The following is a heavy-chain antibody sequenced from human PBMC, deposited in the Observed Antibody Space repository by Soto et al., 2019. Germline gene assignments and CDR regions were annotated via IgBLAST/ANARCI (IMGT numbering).Heavy chain of an antibody. Sequence: QVHLVQSGAEVKKPGSSVKVSCKASGGTFSSYAISWVRQAPGQGLEWMGGIIPIFGTANYAQKFQGRVTITAAESTSPAYMELSSLRSEDTAVYYCARGARYDYVWGSYRPSYYFDYWGQGTLVTVSS. CDR1: GGTFSSYA. D-gene: IGHD3-16*02. CDR2: IIPIFGTA. CDR3: ARGARYDYVWGSYRPSYYFDY. V-gene: IGHV1-69*12. J-gene: IGHJ4*02.